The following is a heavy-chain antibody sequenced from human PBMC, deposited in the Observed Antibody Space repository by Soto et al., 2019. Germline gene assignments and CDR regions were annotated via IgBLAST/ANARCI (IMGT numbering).Heavy chain of an antibody. J-gene: IGHJ6*02. V-gene: IGHV1-69*01. CDR3: ARAVRLQLWPKDYYYYGMDV. CDR2: IIPIFGTA. Sequence: QVQLVQSGAEVKKPGSSVKVSCKASGGTFSSYAISWVRQAPGQGLEWMGGIIPIFGTANYAQKFQGRVTITADESTSTAYMELSSLRSEDTAVYYCARAVRLQLWPKDYYYYGMDVWGQGTTVTVSS. CDR1: GGTFSSYA. D-gene: IGHD5-18*01.